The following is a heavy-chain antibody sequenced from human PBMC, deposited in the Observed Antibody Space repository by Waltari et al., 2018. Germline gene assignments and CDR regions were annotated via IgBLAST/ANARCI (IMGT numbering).Heavy chain of an antibody. V-gene: IGHV3-11*01. CDR3: ARDGRFGIAARQELDAFDI. Sequence: SGSTIYYADSVKGRFTISRDNAKNSLYLQMNSLRAEDTAVYYCARDGRFGIAARQELDAFDIWGQGTMVTVSS. D-gene: IGHD6-6*01. J-gene: IGHJ3*02. CDR2: SGSTI.